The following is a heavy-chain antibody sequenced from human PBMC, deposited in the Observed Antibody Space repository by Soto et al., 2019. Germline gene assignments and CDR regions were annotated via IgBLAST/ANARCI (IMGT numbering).Heavy chain of an antibody. CDR3: ATHSYYSDSSGYLHGMDV. J-gene: IGHJ6*02. CDR1: GSTFSTYS. CDR2: ISSGSNYI. D-gene: IGHD3-22*01. Sequence: EVQLVESGGGLVKPGGSLRLSCAGSGSTFSTYSMSWVRQASGKGLEWVSFISSGSNYIYYGDSVKGRFTISRDNAKNSLVLQMNSLRAEDTAVYYCATHSYYSDSSGYLHGMDVWGQGTTVTVSS. V-gene: IGHV3-21*01.